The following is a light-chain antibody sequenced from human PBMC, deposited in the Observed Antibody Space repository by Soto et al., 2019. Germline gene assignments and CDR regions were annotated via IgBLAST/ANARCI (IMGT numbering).Light chain of an antibody. Sequence: QPVLTQPPSVSGVPGQRVTISCTGSSSNIGAGYDVHWYQQLPGTAPKLLIYGNSNRPSGVPDRFSGSKSGTSASLAITGLQAEDEPDYYCQSYDSSLSGSGVFGGGTKLTVL. V-gene: IGLV1-40*01. CDR1: SSNIGAGYD. J-gene: IGLJ2*01. CDR3: QSYDSSLSGSGV. CDR2: GNS.